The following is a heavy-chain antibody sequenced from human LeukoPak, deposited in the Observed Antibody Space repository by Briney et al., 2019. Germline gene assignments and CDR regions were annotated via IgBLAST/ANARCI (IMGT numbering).Heavy chain of an antibody. CDR3: ARGLLGYYFDY. D-gene: IGHD7-27*01. CDR2: IYHSGST. V-gene: IGHV4-38-2*02. J-gene: IGHJ4*02. CDR1: GYSISSGYY. Sequence: SETLSLTCTVSGYSISSGYYWGWIRQPPGKGLEWIGSIYHSGSTYYNPSLKSRVTISVDTSKNQFSLKLSSVTAADTAVYYCARGLLGYYFDYWGQGTLVAVSS.